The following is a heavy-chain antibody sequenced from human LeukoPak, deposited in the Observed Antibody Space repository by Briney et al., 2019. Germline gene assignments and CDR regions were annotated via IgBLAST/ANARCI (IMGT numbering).Heavy chain of an antibody. D-gene: IGHD6-13*01. CDR1: GYTFSSYG. CDR3: TRGAVADPYNWFDP. J-gene: IGHJ5*02. Sequence: GASVKVSCKSSGYTFSSYGINWVRQAPGQGLEWMGWISTNNGKTNYAQKLQGRVTMTTDKSTSTAYMELRSLRSDDTDVYYCTRGAVADPYNWFDPWGQGTLVTVSS. V-gene: IGHV1-18*01. CDR2: ISTNNGKT.